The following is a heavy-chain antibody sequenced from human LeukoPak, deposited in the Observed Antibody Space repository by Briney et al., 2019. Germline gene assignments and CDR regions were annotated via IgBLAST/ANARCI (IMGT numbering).Heavy chain of an antibody. J-gene: IGHJ4*02. CDR3: AKSYYYDNSGD. CDR1: RFTFSSYA. CDR2: IGNSGGNT. Sequence: GGSLRLSCAASRFTFSSYAMSWVRQAPGKGLEWVSTIGNSGGNTYYADSVKGRFTISRDNSKNTLYLQMNDLRAEDTAVYYCAKSYYYDNSGDWGQGTLVTVSS. V-gene: IGHV3-23*01. D-gene: IGHD3-22*01.